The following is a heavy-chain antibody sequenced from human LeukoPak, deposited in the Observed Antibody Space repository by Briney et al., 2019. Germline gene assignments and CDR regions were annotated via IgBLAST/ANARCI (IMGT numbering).Heavy chain of an antibody. CDR2: ISWSGTTT. CDR1: GFRVSDYY. D-gene: IGHD3-16*01. J-gene: IGHJ6*02. CDR3: AKDESTGGFAPGYFYGMGV. Sequence: GGSLRLSCAVSGFRVSDYYMSWVRQAPGKGLEWVSGISWSGTTTGYADSVKGRFTISRDSAKNSLYLQMDSLRVEDTALYYCAKDESTGGFAPGYFYGMGVWGQGTTVTVSS. V-gene: IGHV3-9*01.